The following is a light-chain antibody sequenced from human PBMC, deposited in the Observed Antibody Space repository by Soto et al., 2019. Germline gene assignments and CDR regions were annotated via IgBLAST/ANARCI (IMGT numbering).Light chain of an antibody. V-gene: IGKV3-15*01. Sequence: EIVLTQSPATLSVSPGEGATLSCRASQSVGFNVAWYQQKPGRAPRLLIYGAINRATGIPARFSGSGSGTDFTLTISSLQSEDFAVYYCQHYNSWPLFGPGTKVDI. CDR2: GAI. CDR1: QSVGFN. CDR3: QHYNSWPL. J-gene: IGKJ3*01.